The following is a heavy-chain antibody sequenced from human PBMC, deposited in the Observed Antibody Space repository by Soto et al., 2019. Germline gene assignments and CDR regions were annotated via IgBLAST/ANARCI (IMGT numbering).Heavy chain of an antibody. Sequence: LVQSGAEAKKPGTSVKVSCKASGYTFSTSTISWVRQAPGQGLEWMGWIKAYSGSTNVAAKLQGRVTMTTDTSTSTAYLELRSLTSDDTAMYYCAIADYGDDDYWGQGTLVTVSS. D-gene: IGHD4-17*01. CDR3: AIADYGDDDY. J-gene: IGHJ4*02. CDR1: GYTFSTST. CDR2: IKAYSGST. V-gene: IGHV1-18*04.